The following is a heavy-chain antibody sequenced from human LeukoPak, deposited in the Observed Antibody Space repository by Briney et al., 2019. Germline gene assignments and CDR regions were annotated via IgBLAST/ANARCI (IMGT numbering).Heavy chain of an antibody. V-gene: IGHV3-7*01. CDR1: GFTFNKYW. CDR2: INQDGSQK. CDR3: ARGLATAAAY. Sequence: PGGSLRLSCADSGFTFNKYWMSWVRQAPGKGLEWVANINQDGSQKYYVDSVKGRFSISRDNAKNSVYLQMNSLRVEDTALYYCARGLATAAAYWGQGTLVTVSP. D-gene: IGHD6-13*01. J-gene: IGHJ4*02.